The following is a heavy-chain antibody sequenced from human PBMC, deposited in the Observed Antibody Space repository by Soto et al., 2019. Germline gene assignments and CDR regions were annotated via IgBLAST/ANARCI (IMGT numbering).Heavy chain of an antibody. CDR1: GGSISSSSYY. D-gene: IGHD5-18*01. CDR2: IYYSGST. Sequence: SETLSLTCTVSGGSISSSSYYWGWIRQPPGKGLEWIGSIYYSGSTYYNPSLKSRVTISVDTSKNQFSLMLTSVTAADTAVYYCTRVATAVPSWGRGVLVTVSS. CDR3: TRVATAVPS. J-gene: IGHJ5*02. V-gene: IGHV4-39*07.